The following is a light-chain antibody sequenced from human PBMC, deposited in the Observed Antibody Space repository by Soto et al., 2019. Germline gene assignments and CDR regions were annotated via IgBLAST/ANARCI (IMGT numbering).Light chain of an antibody. V-gene: IGLV2-23*02. CDR2: EVS. CDR3: CSYAGSSYV. J-gene: IGLJ1*01. CDR1: SGDVESSKL. Sequence: QSARSQPASVSGSPGQSITISCTGTSGDVESSKLVSWYQQLPGKAPRVIMYEVSKRPSGVSNRFSGSKSGNTASLTISGLQADDEADYYCCSYAGSSYVFGTGTKLTVL.